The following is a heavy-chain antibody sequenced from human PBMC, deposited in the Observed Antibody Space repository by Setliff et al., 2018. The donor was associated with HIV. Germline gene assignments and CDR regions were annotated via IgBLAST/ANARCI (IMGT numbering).Heavy chain of an antibody. CDR2: IWYDGSKK. Sequence: GGSLRLSCAASGFTFNSYAMHWVRQAPGKGLEWVAVIWYDGSKKYYGDSVKGRFTISRDNSKNTLYLHMNSLRVDDTAVYYCAKSRTVASSWYSRGYYFDYWGQGTLVTVSS. D-gene: IGHD6-13*01. CDR3: AKSRTVASSWYSRGYYFDY. V-gene: IGHV3-33*06. J-gene: IGHJ4*02. CDR1: GFTFNSYA.